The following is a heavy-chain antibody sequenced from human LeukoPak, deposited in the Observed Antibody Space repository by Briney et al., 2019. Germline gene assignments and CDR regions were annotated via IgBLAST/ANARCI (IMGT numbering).Heavy chain of an antibody. CDR1: GFTFSSYG. V-gene: IGHV3-7*01. J-gene: IGHJ6*03. Sequence: GGSLRLSCAASGFTFSSYGMGWVRQAPGKGLEWVANIKQDGSEKYYVDSVKGRFTISRDNAKNSLYLQMNSLRAEDTAVYYCARASTQPGYYESDYYYMDVWGKGTTVTVSS. CDR2: IKQDGSEK. D-gene: IGHD3-22*01. CDR3: ARASTQPGYYESDYYYMDV.